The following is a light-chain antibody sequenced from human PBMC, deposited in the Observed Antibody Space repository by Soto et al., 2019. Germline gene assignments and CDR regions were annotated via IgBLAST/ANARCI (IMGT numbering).Light chain of an antibody. J-gene: IGKJ1*01. CDR2: KAS. Sequence: DIQMTQSPSTLSASVGDTITITCRASQTISSWLAWYQQKPGKAPKLLIYKASTLKSGVPSRFSCSGSGTEFTLTISSLQPDDCATYSCQHYNSYSEAFGQGTKVDI. V-gene: IGKV1-5*03. CDR1: QTISSW. CDR3: QHYNSYSEA.